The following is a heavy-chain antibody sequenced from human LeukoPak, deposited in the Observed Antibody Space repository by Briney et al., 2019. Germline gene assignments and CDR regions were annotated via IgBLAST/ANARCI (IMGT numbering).Heavy chain of an antibody. CDR3: ARDHYYGSGSYLIDY. Sequence: SETLSLTCTVSGGSISSSSYYWGWIRQPPGKGLEWIGSTYYSGSTYYNPSLKSRVTISVDTSKNQFSLKLSSVTAADTAVYYCARDHYYGSGSYLIDYWGQGTLVTVSS. CDR1: GGSISSSSYY. D-gene: IGHD3-10*01. V-gene: IGHV4-39*07. J-gene: IGHJ4*02. CDR2: TYYSGST.